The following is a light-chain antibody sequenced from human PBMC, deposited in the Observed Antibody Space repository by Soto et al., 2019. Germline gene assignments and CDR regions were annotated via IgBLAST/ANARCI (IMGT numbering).Light chain of an antibody. CDR2: GAS. Sequence: EIVLTQSPGTLSLSPGERATLSCRASQSVSSSYLAWYQQKPGQAPRLLIYGASSRDTGIPDRFSGSGSGTDFTLTISRLEPEDFAVYYCQQYDSSLFTFGPGNTVNIK. CDR1: QSVSSSY. J-gene: IGKJ3*01. CDR3: QQYDSSLFT. V-gene: IGKV3-20*01.